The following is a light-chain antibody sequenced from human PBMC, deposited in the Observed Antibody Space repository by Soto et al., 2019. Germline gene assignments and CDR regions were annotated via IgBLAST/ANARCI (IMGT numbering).Light chain of an antibody. CDR1: KLGDKY. Sequence: SYELTQPPSVSVSPGQTASITCSGDKLGDKYACWYQQKPGQSPVLVIYQDSKRPSGIPERFSGSKSGNTATLTISGTQAMDEADYYCQAWDSSTVVFGGGTNLTVL. CDR3: QAWDSSTVV. CDR2: QDS. J-gene: IGLJ2*01. V-gene: IGLV3-1*01.